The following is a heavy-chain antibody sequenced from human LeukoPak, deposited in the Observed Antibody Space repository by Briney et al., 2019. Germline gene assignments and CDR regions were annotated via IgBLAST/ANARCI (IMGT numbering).Heavy chain of an antibody. D-gene: IGHD6-19*01. CDR1: GGSLSSYY. J-gene: IGHJ4*02. V-gene: IGHV4-59*08. CDR3: ARHSKGGSGWYY. CDR2: IYYDGSS. Sequence: PSETLSLTCTVSGGSLSSYYWNWIRQPPGKGLEWIGYIYYDGSSNYNPSLKSRVTISVDTSKNQFSLNLSSVTAADTAVYYCARHSKGGSGWYYWGQGTLVTVSS.